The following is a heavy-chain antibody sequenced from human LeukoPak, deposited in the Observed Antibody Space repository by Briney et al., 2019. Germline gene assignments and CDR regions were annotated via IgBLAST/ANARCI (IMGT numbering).Heavy chain of an antibody. CDR2: INPNSGGT. J-gene: IGHJ4*02. D-gene: IGHD3-16*02. V-gene: IGHV1-2*02. CDR1: GYTFTGYC. Sequence: ASVKVSCKASGYTFTGYCMHWVRQAPGQGLEWMGWINPNSGGTNYAQKFQGRVTMTRDTSISTAYMELSRLRSDDTAVYYCSRGGMITFGGVIVPHDYWGQGTLVTVSS. CDR3: SRGGMITFGGVIVPHDY.